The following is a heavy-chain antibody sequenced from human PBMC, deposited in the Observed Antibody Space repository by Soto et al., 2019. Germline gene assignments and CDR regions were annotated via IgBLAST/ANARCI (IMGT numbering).Heavy chain of an antibody. CDR2: ISSSSSYI. J-gene: IGHJ3*02. D-gene: IGHD2-8*02. Sequence: EVQLVESGGGLVKPGGSLRLSCAASGFTFSSYSMNWVRQAPGKGLEWVSSISSSSSYIYYADSVKGRFTISRDNAKNSLYLQMNSLRAEDTAVYYCARDTDPQYDAFDIWGQGTMVTVSS. CDR3: ARDTDPQYDAFDI. CDR1: GFTFSSYS. V-gene: IGHV3-21*01.